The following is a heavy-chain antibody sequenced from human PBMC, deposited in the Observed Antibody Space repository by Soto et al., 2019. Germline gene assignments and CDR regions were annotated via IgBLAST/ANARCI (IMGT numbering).Heavy chain of an antibody. CDR3: ARRGNWYFDL. J-gene: IGHJ2*01. CDR1: GYTFTTYS. V-gene: IGHV1-18*04. Sequence: ASVKVSCKASGYTFTTYSITWVRQAPGQGLGWVGWISTSNGATNYAQKFQGRVTVTTDTSTTTAYMELRSLRSDDTAVYYCARRGNWYFDLWGRGTLVTVSS. D-gene: IGHD3-16*01. CDR2: ISTSNGAT.